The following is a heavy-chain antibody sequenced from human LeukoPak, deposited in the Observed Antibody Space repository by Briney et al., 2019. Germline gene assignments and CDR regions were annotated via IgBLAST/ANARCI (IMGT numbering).Heavy chain of an antibody. V-gene: IGHV4-59*01. CDR3: ARSITTNPFDY. J-gene: IGHJ4*02. D-gene: IGHD6-6*01. CDR2: IYYSGVT. CDR1: GGSISSYY. Sequence: KPSETLSLTCTVSGGSISSYYWSWIRQPPGKGLEWIGFIYYSGVTNHNPSLKSRVTISVVTSKNQFSLRLSSVTAADTAVYYCARSITTNPFDYWGQGTLVTVSS.